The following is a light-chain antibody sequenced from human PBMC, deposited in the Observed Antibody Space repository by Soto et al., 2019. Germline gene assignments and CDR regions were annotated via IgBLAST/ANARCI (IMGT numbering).Light chain of an antibody. Sequence: SVLTQPGSVSGSPGQSITISCTGTSSDVGGYNYVSWYQQHPGKAPKLMIYEVSNRPSGVSNRFSGSKSGHTASLTISGLQSDDEADYFCTSYTSSSTLDVFGTGTKVTVL. V-gene: IGLV2-14*01. CDR2: EVS. CDR3: TSYTSSSTLDV. J-gene: IGLJ1*01. CDR1: SSDVGGYNY.